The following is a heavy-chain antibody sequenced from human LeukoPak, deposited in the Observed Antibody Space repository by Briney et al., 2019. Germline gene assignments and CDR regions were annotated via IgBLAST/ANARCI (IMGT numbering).Heavy chain of an antibody. Sequence: SETLSLTCAVYGGSFSGYYWSWIRQPPGKGLEWIGEINHSGSTNYNPSLKSRVTISVDTSKNQFSLKLSSVTAADTAVYYCARSRRAQAYCGGDCYSTYWGQGTLVTVSS. V-gene: IGHV4-34*01. D-gene: IGHD2-21*02. CDR2: INHSGST. CDR3: ARSRRAQAYCGGDCYSTY. CDR1: GGSFSGYY. J-gene: IGHJ4*02.